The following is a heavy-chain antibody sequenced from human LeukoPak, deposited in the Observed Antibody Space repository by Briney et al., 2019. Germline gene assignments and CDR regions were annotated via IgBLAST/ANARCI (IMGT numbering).Heavy chain of an antibody. D-gene: IGHD6-13*01. V-gene: IGHV3-23*01. J-gene: IGHJ6*03. Sequence: GGSLRLSCAASGFTFSSYAMSWVRQAPGKGLEWVSAIRGSGGSTYYADSVKGRFTISRDNSKNTLYLQMNSLRAEDTAVYYCAKEGHSSSWYRGYYMDVWGKGTTVTVSS. CDR3: AKEGHSSSWYRGYYMDV. CDR2: IRGSGGST. CDR1: GFTFSSYA.